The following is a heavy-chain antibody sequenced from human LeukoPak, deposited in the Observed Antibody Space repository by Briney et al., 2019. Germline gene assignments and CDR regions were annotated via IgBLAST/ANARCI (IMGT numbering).Heavy chain of an antibody. Sequence: ASLKVSCKASGYTFTGYYMHWVRQAPGQGLEWMGWINPNSGGTNYAQKFQGRVTMTRDTSISTAYMELSRLRSDDTAVYYCARQSRHRGTFDYWGQGTLVTVSS. J-gene: IGHJ4*02. CDR3: ARQSRHRGTFDY. D-gene: IGHD2-15*01. CDR2: INPNSGGT. CDR1: GYTFTGYY. V-gene: IGHV1-2*02.